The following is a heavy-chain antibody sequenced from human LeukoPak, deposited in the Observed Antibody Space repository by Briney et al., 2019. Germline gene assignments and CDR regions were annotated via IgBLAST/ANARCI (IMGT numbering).Heavy chain of an antibody. J-gene: IGHJ4*02. D-gene: IGHD6-19*01. Sequence: PTDSLSLTCTVSGGSISSYYSSWVRQPAGKALGWTVRIYTSGTTTYNPSLKSRVTISVDTSKSHFSLKLPSVTAADTAVYYCARGDTVTGTFAYGGQGALVT. CDR1: GGSISSYY. CDR3: ARGDTVTGTFAY. V-gene: IGHV4-4*07. CDR2: IYTSGTT.